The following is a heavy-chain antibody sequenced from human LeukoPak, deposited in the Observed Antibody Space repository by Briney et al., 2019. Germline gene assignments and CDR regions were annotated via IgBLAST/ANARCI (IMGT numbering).Heavy chain of an antibody. CDR3: ARVGYSGYDVRYNWNPDAFDI. CDR2: IIPIFGTA. J-gene: IGHJ3*02. V-gene: IGHV1-69*13. CDR1: GGTFSSYA. D-gene: IGHD5-12*01. Sequence: SVKVSCKASGGTFSSYAISWVRQAPGQGLEWMGGIIPIFGTANYAQKFQGRVTITADESTSTAYMELSSLRSEDTAVYYCARVGYSGYDVRYNWNPDAFDIWGQGTMVTVSS.